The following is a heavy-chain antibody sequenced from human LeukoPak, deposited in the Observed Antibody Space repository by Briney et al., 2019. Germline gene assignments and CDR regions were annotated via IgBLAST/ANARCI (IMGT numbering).Heavy chain of an antibody. Sequence: SETLSLTCTVSGYSISSGYYWGWIRQPPGKGLEWIGSIYHSGSTYYNPSLKSRVTISVDTSKNQFSLKLSSVTAADTAVYYCASMDTAMVMSHIDYWGQGTLVTVSS. V-gene: IGHV4-38-2*02. CDR3: ASMDTAMVMSHIDY. CDR1: GYSISSGYY. J-gene: IGHJ4*02. CDR2: IYHSGST. D-gene: IGHD5-18*01.